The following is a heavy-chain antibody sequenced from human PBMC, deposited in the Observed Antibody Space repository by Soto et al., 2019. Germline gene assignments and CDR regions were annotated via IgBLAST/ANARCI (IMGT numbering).Heavy chain of an antibody. J-gene: IGHJ5*02. Sequence: PSETLSLTCAVYGGTFSGYYWSWIRQPPGKGLEWIGEINHSGSTNYNPSLKSRVTISVDTSKNQFSLKLSSVTAADTAVYYCARGRDKRLLWFGELHNWFDPWGQGTLVTVSS. CDR1: GGTFSGYY. CDR2: INHSGST. D-gene: IGHD3-10*01. CDR3: ARGRDKRLLWFGELHNWFDP. V-gene: IGHV4-34*01.